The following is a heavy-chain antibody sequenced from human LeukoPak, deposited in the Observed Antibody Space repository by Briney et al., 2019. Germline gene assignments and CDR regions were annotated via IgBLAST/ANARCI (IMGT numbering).Heavy chain of an antibody. V-gene: IGHV4-34*01. J-gene: IGHJ6*02. CDR1: GGSFSGYY. D-gene: IGHD3-10*01. Sequence: SETLSLTCTVYGGSFSGYYWTWIRQPPGKGLEWIGEINHGGGTNYNPSPKSRVTMSVDTSNKQFSLKLSSVTAADTAVYYCARMRVRGGEGYRYYFYYGLDVWGQGTTVTVSS. CDR3: ARMRVRGGEGYRYYFYYGLDV. CDR2: INHGGGT.